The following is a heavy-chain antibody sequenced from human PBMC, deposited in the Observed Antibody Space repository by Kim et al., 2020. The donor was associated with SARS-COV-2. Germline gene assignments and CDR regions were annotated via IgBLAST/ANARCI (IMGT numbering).Heavy chain of an antibody. CDR2: DGSEK. Sequence: DGSEKYYVDSVEGRFTIARDNAKSSLYLQMNSLRAEDTAVYYCARADAAWWGQGTLVTVSS. V-gene: IGHV3-7*01. J-gene: IGHJ4*02. CDR3: ARADAAW. D-gene: IGHD2-2*01.